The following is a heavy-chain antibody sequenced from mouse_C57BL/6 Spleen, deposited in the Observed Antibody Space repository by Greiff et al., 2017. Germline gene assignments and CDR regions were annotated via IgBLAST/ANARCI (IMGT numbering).Heavy chain of an antibody. CDR2: ISSGGSYT. V-gene: IGHV5-6*01. CDR1: GFTFSSYG. J-gene: IGHJ2*01. D-gene: IGHD4-1*01. CDR3: ARITGTGVYYFDY. Sequence: EVHLVESGGDLVKPGGSLKLSCAASGFTFSSYGMSWVRQTPDKRLEWVATISSGGSYTYYPDSVKGRFTISRDNAKNTLYLQMSSLKSEDTAMYYCARITGTGVYYFDYWGQGTTLTVSS.